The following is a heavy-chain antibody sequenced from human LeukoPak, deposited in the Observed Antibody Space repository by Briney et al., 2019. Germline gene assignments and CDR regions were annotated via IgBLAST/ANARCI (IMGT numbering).Heavy chain of an antibody. J-gene: IGHJ6*03. D-gene: IGHD6-13*01. Sequence: SETLSLTCTVSGGSISSGSYYWSWIRQPPGKGLEWIGYIYYSGSTNYNPSLKSRVTISVDTSKNQFSLKLSSVTAADTAVYYCARAVAAGTYYYYYYYMDVWGKGTTVTVSS. CDR3: ARAVAAGTYYYYYYYMDV. CDR2: IYYSGST. V-gene: IGHV4-61*01. CDR1: GGSISSGSYY.